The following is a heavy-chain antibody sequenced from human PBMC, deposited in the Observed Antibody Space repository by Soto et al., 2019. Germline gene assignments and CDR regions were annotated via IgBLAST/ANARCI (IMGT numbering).Heavy chain of an antibody. CDR1: GGSISSGGYS. CDR3: ARELNPPRAYFDY. V-gene: IGHV4-30-2*01. Sequence: QLQLQESGSGLVKPSQTLSLTCAVSGGSISSGGYSWSWIRQPPGKGLEWIGYIYHSGSTYYNPPRKIRVTISVDRSKNQFSLKLSSVTAADTAVYYCARELNPPRAYFDYWGQGTLVTVSS. CDR2: IYHSGST. J-gene: IGHJ4*02.